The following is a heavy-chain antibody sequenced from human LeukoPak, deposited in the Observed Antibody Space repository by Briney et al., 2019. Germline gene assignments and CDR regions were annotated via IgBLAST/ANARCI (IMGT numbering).Heavy chain of an antibody. CDR2: IIPILGIA. CDR1: GGTFSSYA. J-gene: IGHJ6*02. CDR3: ARRVVVPAAIGAYYYGIDV. Sequence: ASVKVSCKASGGTFSSYAISWVRQAPGQGLEWMGRIIPILGIANYAQKFQGRVTITADKSTSTAYMELSSLRSDDTAVYYCARRVVVPAAIGAYYYGIDVWGQGTTVTVSS. V-gene: IGHV1-69*04. D-gene: IGHD2-2*01.